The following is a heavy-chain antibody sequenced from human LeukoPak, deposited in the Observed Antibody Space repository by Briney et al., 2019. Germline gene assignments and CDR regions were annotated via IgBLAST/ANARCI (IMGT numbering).Heavy chain of an antibody. Sequence: GGSLRLSCAASGFTFSSYAMSWVRQAPGKGLEWVSSISGSGGSTYYADSVKGRFSISRDNSKNTLYLQVNSLRADDTAVYFCAKRRYDSSGHFDSWGQGTLVTVSS. V-gene: IGHV3-23*01. CDR3: AKRRYDSSGHFDS. CDR1: GFTFSSYA. D-gene: IGHD3-22*01. CDR2: ISGSGGST. J-gene: IGHJ4*02.